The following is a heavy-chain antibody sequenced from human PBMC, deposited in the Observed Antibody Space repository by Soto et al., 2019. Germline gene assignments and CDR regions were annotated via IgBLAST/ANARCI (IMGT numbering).Heavy chain of an antibody. D-gene: IGHD6-6*01. J-gene: IGHJ6*03. CDR3: ARVSIAARPPNYYYYMDV. Sequence: GGSLRLSCAASGFTFSSYWMSWVRQAPGKGLEWVANIKQDGSEKYYVDSVKGRFTISRDNAKNSLYLQMNSLRAEDTAVYYCARVSIAARPPNYYYYMDVWGKGTTVTVSS. CDR1: GFTFSSYW. CDR2: IKQDGSEK. V-gene: IGHV3-7*01.